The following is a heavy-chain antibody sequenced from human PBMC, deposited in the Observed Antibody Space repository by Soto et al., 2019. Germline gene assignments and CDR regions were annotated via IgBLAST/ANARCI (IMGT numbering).Heavy chain of an antibody. CDR3: AKGTYYYDSRTNWFDP. Sequence: QVQLVESGGGVVQPGRSLRLSCAASGFTFSSYGMHWVRQAPGKGLEWVAVISYDGSNKYYADSVKGRFTISRDNSKNMLYLQMNSLRAEDTAVYYCAKGTYYYDSRTNWFDPWGQGTLVTVSS. CDR1: GFTFSSYG. V-gene: IGHV3-30*18. CDR2: ISYDGSNK. D-gene: IGHD3-22*01. J-gene: IGHJ5*02.